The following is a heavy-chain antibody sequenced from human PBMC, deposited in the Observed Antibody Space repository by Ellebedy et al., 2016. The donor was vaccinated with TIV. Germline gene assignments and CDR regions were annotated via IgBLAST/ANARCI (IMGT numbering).Heavy chain of an antibody. CDR2: ISDDGADQ. D-gene: IGHD2-21*01. Sequence: GGSLRLSXAASGFTFSTYAIHWVRQAPGKGLEWVTVISDDGADQYYADSVKGRFSISRDNSKNTLYLQMNSLRAEDTAVYYCATRASEGSLHYWGQGTLVTVSS. CDR1: GFTFSTYA. J-gene: IGHJ4*02. V-gene: IGHV3-30-3*01. CDR3: ATRASEGSLHY.